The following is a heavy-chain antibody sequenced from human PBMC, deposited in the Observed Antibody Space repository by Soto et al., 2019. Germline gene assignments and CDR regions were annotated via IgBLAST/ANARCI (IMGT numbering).Heavy chain of an antibody. CDR2: IHSDGTST. Sequence: EVQLVESGGGLVQPGESLRLSCAASGFTFDYYWMHWVRQAPGKGLVWVSRIHSDGTSTTYADSVKGRFTISRDNAKNTLSLQMNSLRAEDTGVYYCARGDRGAFDLWGQGTVVTVSS. D-gene: IGHD1-26*01. CDR3: ARGDRGAFDL. J-gene: IGHJ3*01. V-gene: IGHV3-74*01. CDR1: GFTFDYYW.